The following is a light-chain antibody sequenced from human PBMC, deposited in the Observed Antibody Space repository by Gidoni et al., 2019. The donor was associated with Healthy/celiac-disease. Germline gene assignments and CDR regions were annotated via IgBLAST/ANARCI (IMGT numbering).Light chain of an antibody. Sequence: QSALTQPASVSGSPGQSITISCTGTSSDVGGYNYVSWYQPHPGKAPKLMIYDVSNRPSGVSNRFSGSKSCNTASLTISGLQAEDEADYYCSSYTSSRTLVFGGGTKLTVL. CDR1: SSDVGGYNY. J-gene: IGLJ2*01. CDR3: SSYTSSRTLV. CDR2: DVS. V-gene: IGLV2-14*03.